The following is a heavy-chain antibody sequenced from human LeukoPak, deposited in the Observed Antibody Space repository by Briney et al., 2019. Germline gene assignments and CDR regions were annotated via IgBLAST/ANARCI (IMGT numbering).Heavy chain of an antibody. CDR3: ARLATKSYYDILTGYYYFDY. D-gene: IGHD3-9*01. Sequence: GGSLRLSCAASGFTFSSYWMHWVRQAPGKGLVWVSRINSDGSSTSYADSVKGRFTISRDNAKNTLYQQMNSLRAEDTAVYYCARLATKSYYDILTGYYYFDYWGQGTLVTVSS. V-gene: IGHV3-74*01. CDR2: INSDGSST. J-gene: IGHJ4*02. CDR1: GFTFSSYW.